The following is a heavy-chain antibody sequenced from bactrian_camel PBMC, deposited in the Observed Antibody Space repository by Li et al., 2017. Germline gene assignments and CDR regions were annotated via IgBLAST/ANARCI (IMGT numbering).Heavy chain of an antibody. CDR1: GFTFSNYY. V-gene: IGHV3-2*01. D-gene: IGHD4*01. J-gene: IGHJ4*01. CDR2: IYSDGSRA. Sequence: HVQLVESGGGVVQPGGSLRLSCTAYGFTFSNYYMTWLRQAPGKEREWVGSIYSDGSRAYYPDSVKGRFTISKEPAKNTVYLQMNGLKPEDTAVYYCVRHNTRTDCDYQSQGTQVTVS.